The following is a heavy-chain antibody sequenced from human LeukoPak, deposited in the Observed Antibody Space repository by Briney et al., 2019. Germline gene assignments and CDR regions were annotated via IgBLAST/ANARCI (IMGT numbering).Heavy chain of an antibody. J-gene: IGHJ4*02. CDR2: MNPNSGNT. Sequence: ASVKVSCKASGYTFTSYDINWVRQATGQGLEWMGWMNPNSGNTGYEQKFQGRVTMTRDTSVSTAYMELSSLRFEDTAVYYCARGNGGIVVVPAAPDYWGQGTLVTVSS. D-gene: IGHD2-2*01. CDR1: GYTFTSYD. CDR3: ARGNGGIVVVPAAPDY. V-gene: IGHV1-8*01.